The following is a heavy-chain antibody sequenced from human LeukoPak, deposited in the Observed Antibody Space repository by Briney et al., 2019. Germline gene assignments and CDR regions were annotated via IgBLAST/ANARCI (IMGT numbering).Heavy chain of an antibody. CDR3: AKAGYSSGDGGFDY. D-gene: IGHD6-19*01. Sequence: GGSLRLSCAASGFTFSSSWMHWVRQAPGKGLVWVSRINGDGSSTSYADSVKGRFTISRDNAKNTLYLQMNSLRAEDTAVYYCAKAGYSSGDGGFDYWGQGTLVTVSS. CDR2: INGDGSST. CDR1: GFTFSSSW. V-gene: IGHV3-74*01. J-gene: IGHJ4*02.